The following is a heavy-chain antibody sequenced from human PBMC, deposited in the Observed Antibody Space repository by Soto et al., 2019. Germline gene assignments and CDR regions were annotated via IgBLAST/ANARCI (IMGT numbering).Heavy chain of an antibody. D-gene: IGHD1-7*01. Sequence: EVQLLESGGGLVQPGGSLRLSCAASGFTFSSYGMTWVRQAPGKGLEWVSFSSATGAGTYYADSVKGRFTISRDNSKNALYLQMTCLRADDTAVYYCAKGRRAGGNYGFYSDFWGQVALVIVSS. J-gene: IGHJ4*02. CDR1: GFTFSSYG. CDR3: AKGRRAGGNYGFYSDF. CDR2: SSATGAGT. V-gene: IGHV3-23*01.